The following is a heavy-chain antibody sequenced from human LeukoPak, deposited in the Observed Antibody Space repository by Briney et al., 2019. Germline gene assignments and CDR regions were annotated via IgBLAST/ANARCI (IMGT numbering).Heavy chain of an antibody. Sequence: SQTLSLTCAVSGGSISSGGYSWSWIRQPPGKGLEWIGYIYHSGSTYYNPSLKSRVTISVDRSKNQFSLKLSSVTAADTAVYYCARDHTRYYDILTGYYHPGAFDIWGQGTMVTVSS. D-gene: IGHD3-9*01. CDR3: ARDHTRYYDILTGYYHPGAFDI. J-gene: IGHJ3*02. CDR1: GGSISSGGYS. CDR2: IYHSGST. V-gene: IGHV4-30-2*01.